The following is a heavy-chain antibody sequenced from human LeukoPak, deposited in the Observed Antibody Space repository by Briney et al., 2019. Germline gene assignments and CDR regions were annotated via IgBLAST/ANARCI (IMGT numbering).Heavy chain of an antibody. CDR2: MNPNSGNT. J-gene: IGHJ4*02. CDR3: ASFQRAHPWFDY. Sequence: ASVKVSXKASGYTFTSYDINWVRQATGQGLEWMGWMNPNSGNTGYAQKFQGRVTMTRNTSISTAYMELSSLRSEDTAVYYCASFQRAHPWFDYWGQGTLVTVSS. CDR1: GYTFTSYD. V-gene: IGHV1-8*01.